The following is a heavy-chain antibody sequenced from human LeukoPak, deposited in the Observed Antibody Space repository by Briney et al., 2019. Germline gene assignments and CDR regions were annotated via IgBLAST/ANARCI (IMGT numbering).Heavy chain of an antibody. CDR1: GFTFSSYS. CDR3: GRYSGYDSDYYGMDV. V-gene: IGHV3-21*01. J-gene: IGHJ6*02. Sequence: GGPLRLSCAASGFTFSSYSMNWVRQAPGKGLEWVSSISSSSSYIYYADSVKGRFTISRDNAKNSLYLQMNSLRAEDTAVYYCGRYSGYDSDYYGMDVWGQGTTVTVSS. D-gene: IGHD5-12*01. CDR2: ISSSSSYI.